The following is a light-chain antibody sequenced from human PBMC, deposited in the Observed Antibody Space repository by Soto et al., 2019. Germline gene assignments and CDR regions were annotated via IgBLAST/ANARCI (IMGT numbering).Light chain of an antibody. J-gene: IGKJ5*01. Sequence: EIVMTQSPATLCLSPVERETHSCRASQSVSSYLAWYQQKPGQAPRLLIYDASNRATGIPARFSGSGSGTDFTLTISSLEPEDFAVYYCQQRSNWPPTFGQGTRVEIK. CDR3: QQRSNWPPT. CDR2: DAS. V-gene: IGKV3-11*01. CDR1: QSVSSY.